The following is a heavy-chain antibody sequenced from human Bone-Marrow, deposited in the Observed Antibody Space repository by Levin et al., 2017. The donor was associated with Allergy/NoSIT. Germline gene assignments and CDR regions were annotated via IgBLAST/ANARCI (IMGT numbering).Heavy chain of an antibody. CDR2: IRSKAYGGTT. Sequence: GGSLRLSCTASGFTFGDYAMSWFRQAPGKGLEWVGFIRSKAYGGTTEYAASVKGRFTISRDDSKSIAYLQMNSLKTEDTAVYYCTRLGPHGPHMVRGVIPHNYYYDGMDVWGQGTTVTVSS. CDR1: GFTFGDYA. CDR3: TRLGPHGPHMVRGVIPHNYYYDGMDV. D-gene: IGHD3-10*01. J-gene: IGHJ6*02. V-gene: IGHV3-49*03.